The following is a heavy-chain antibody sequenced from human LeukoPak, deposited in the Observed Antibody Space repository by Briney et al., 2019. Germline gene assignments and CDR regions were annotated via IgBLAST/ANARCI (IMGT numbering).Heavy chain of an antibody. CDR2: IKNKADGGTT. V-gene: IGHV3-15*01. D-gene: IGHD3-16*01. Sequence: PGGSLRLSRATSGSTFSNAWMSWARQAPGKGLEWVGRIKNKADGGTTDYTVPVKGRFTISRDGAKNTLYLQMDSLISEDTAIYYCVWHYFDYWGQGALVTVSS. CDR3: VWHYFDY. J-gene: IGHJ4*02. CDR1: GSTFSNAW.